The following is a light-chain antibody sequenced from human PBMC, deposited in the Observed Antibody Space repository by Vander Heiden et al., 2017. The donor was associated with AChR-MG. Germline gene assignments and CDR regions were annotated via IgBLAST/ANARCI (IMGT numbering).Light chain of an antibody. J-gene: IGKJ4*01. CDR3: QQEDHYPLT. Sequence: AIRITQSPSSLSASAGDRVTITCRASQPISSYLAWYQQKPREAPKLLIYAASTLQNAVPSRFNGSGSGTDFTLTISRRQSEDFATYFCQQEDHYPLTSGGRTKVEIK. CDR2: AAS. V-gene: IGKV1-8*01. CDR1: QPISSY.